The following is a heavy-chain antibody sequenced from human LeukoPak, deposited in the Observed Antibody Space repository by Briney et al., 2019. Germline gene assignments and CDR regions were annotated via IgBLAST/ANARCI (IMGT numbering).Heavy chain of an antibody. J-gene: IGHJ4*02. CDR3: ARQLGPAAAGY. CDR2: IYLGDSVT. V-gene: IGHV5-51*01. D-gene: IGHD6-13*01. CDR1: GYSFTSYS. Sequence: GEALNISCKVSGYSFTSYSIGWARQTPGQGLEWMGIIYLGDSVTRYSPSIQGQVTIPSDKSISTAYLQWSSLKASDTAMYYCARQLGPAAAGYWGQGTLVTVSS.